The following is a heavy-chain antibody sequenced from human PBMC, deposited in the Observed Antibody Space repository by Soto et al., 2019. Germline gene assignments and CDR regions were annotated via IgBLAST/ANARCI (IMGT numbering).Heavy chain of an antibody. V-gene: IGHV3-30-3*01. J-gene: IGHJ4*02. Sequence: SLRLSCAASGFTFSSYAMHWVRQAPGKGLELVAVISYDGSNKYYADSVKGRFTISRDNSKNTLYLQMNSLRAEDTAVYYCASQRSGPDYWGQGXLVTVYS. CDR3: ASQRSGPDY. D-gene: IGHD6-19*01. CDR1: GFTFSSYA. CDR2: ISYDGSNK.